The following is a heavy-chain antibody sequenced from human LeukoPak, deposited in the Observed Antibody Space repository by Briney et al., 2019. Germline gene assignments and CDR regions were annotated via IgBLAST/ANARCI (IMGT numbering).Heavy chain of an antibody. J-gene: IGHJ4*02. CDR2: INSDGSST. CDR1: GFTFSNCW. Sequence: GGSLRLSCAASGFTFSNCWMHWVRQAPGKGLVWVSRINSDGSSTRDADSVKGRFTISRDNAKNTLYLQMNSLRAEDTAVYYCARASSYSSGYDYWGQGTLVTVSS. V-gene: IGHV3-74*01. CDR3: ARASSYSSGYDY. D-gene: IGHD6-19*01.